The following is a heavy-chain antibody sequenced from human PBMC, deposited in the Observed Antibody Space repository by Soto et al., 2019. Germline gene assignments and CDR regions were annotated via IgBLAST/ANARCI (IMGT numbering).Heavy chain of an antibody. J-gene: IGHJ4*02. D-gene: IGHD5-12*01. CDR2: ISSTSSFT. CDR3: ARRDGYNYFDF. Sequence: QVQLVESGGGLVKPGGSLRLSCVASGFTFSDSYMSWVRQAPGKGLEWVSYISSTSSFTDYAESVKGRFIISRDNAKNSLFLQMHSLRAEDTALYYCARRDGYNYFDFWGQGPLVSVSS. CDR1: GFTFSDSY. V-gene: IGHV3-11*06.